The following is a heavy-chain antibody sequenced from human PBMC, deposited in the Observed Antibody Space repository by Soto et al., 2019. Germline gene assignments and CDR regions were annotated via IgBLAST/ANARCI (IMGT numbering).Heavy chain of an antibody. CDR3: ARGNGVTIFGVVNIRPLFDY. Sequence: SETLSLTCTVSGGSISSGDYYWSWIRQPPGKGLEWIGYIYYSGSTYYNPSLKSRVTISVDTSKNQFSLKLSSVTAADTAVYYCARGNGVTIFGVVNIRPLFDYWGQGTLVTVSS. CDR1: GGSISSGDYY. CDR2: IYYSGST. D-gene: IGHD3-3*01. J-gene: IGHJ4*02. V-gene: IGHV4-30-4*01.